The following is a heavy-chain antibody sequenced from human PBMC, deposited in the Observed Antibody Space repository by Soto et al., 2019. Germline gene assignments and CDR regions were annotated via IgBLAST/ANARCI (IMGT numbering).Heavy chain of an antibody. CDR1: GDSVSSDITS. CDR2: TYYRSKWVH. D-gene: IGHD3-10*01. V-gene: IGHV6-1*01. Sequence: QGQLQQSGPGLVKPSQTLSLTCAISGDSVSSDITSWNWMRQSPSRGLEWLGGTYYRSKWVHDYAASMKSRITINPHTSKTQFSLEFNSLPPEYTAVYYCARGNALDVWGHGTVVTVSS. CDR3: ARGNALDV. J-gene: IGHJ3*01.